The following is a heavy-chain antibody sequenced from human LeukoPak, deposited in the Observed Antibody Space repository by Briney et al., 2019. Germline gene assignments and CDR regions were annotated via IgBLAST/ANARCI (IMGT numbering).Heavy chain of an antibody. CDR3: ARGQIVVVPAAISRSPWFDP. Sequence: PSETLSLTCTVSGSSINSGYYWGWIRQPPGKGLEWIGSIYYSGTTYYNPSLKSRVTISVDTSKNQFSLKLSSVTAADTAVYYCARGQIVVVPAAISRSPWFDPWGQGTLVTVSS. D-gene: IGHD2-2*02. CDR1: GSSINSGYY. J-gene: IGHJ5*02. V-gene: IGHV4-38-2*02. CDR2: IYYSGTT.